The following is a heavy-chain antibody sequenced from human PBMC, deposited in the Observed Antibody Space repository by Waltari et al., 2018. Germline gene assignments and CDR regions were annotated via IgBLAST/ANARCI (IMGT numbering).Heavy chain of an antibody. CDR3: ARLGNWFDP. J-gene: IGHJ5*02. D-gene: IGHD1-26*01. CDR2: IYHSGST. CDR1: GYSISSGYY. Sequence: QVQLQESGPGLVKPSETLSLTCAVSGYSISSGYYWGWIRQPPGKGLEWIGSIYHSGSTYYNPSLKSRVTISGDTSKNQFSLKLSSVTAADTAVYYCARLGNWFDPWGQGTLVTVSS. V-gene: IGHV4-38-2*01.